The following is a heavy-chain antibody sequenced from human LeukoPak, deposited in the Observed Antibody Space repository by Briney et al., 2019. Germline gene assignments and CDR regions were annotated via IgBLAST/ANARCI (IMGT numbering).Heavy chain of an antibody. CDR3: ARDSRETIDAFVI. CDR1: GGSISSSSYY. D-gene: IGHD1-26*01. V-gene: IGHV4-39*07. Sequence: SETLSLTCSVSGGSISSSSYYWGWIRQPPGKGLEWIGSIYYSGSTYYNPSLKSRVTISVDTSKKSFSLKLRSMTAADTAVYYCARDSRETIDAFVIWGQGTMVTVSS. J-gene: IGHJ3*02. CDR2: IYYSGST.